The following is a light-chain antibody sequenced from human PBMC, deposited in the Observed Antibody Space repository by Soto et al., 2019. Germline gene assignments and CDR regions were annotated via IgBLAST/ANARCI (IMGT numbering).Light chain of an antibody. V-gene: IGLV6-57*03. CDR1: SGSIASNY. CDR3: QSYDSSNQV. J-gene: IGLJ1*01. Sequence: NFMLTQPHSVSESPGKTVTISCTRSSGSIASNYVQWYQQRPGSAPTTAIYEDNQRPSGVPDRFSGSIDSSSNSASLTISGLQTEDEADYYCQSYDSSNQVFGTGTKVTVL. CDR2: EDN.